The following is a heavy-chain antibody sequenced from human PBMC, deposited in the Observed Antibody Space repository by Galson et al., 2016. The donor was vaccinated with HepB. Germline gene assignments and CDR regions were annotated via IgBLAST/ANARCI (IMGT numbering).Heavy chain of an antibody. J-gene: IGHJ4*02. V-gene: IGHV3-11*01. CDR2: ITSGSTI. CDR3: ARARGRDTRDFDY. D-gene: IGHD3-10*01. CDR1: GFTFSDYY. Sequence: SGAEVKKAGESLKISCAASGFTFSDYYMSWIRQAPGKGLEWLSYITSGSTIYYADSVKGRFTISRDNAKNSLYLQMNSLGDEDTAVYYCARARGRDTRDFDYWGQGTLVTVSS.